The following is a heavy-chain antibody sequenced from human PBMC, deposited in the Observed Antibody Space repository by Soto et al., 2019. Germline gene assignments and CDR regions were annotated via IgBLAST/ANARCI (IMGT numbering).Heavy chain of an antibody. CDR2: TYYRSKWYY. Sequence: SQTLSLTCAISGDSVSSNNAAWNWIRQSPSRGLEWLGRTYYRSKWYYNYALSVKSRITINPDTSKNQFSLQLDSVTAADTAMYYCARARQYYDSEFDPWGQGTLVTVSS. CDR1: GDSVSSNNAA. V-gene: IGHV6-1*01. J-gene: IGHJ5*02. CDR3: ARARQYYDSEFDP. D-gene: IGHD3-22*01.